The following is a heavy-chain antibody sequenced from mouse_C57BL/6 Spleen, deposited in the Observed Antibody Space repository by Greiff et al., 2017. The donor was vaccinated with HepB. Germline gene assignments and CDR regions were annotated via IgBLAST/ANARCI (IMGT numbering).Heavy chain of an antibody. J-gene: IGHJ2*01. V-gene: IGHV14-1*01. CDR2: IDPEDGDT. CDR1: GYAFSSYW. CDR3: TTYLSFDY. Sequence: EVQLQQSGAELVKPGASVKISCKASGYAFSSYWINWVKQRPEQGLEWIGRIDPEDGDTEYAPKFQGKATMTADTSSNTAYLQLSSLTSEDTAVYYCTTYLSFDYWGQGTTLTVSS. D-gene: IGHD5-1*01.